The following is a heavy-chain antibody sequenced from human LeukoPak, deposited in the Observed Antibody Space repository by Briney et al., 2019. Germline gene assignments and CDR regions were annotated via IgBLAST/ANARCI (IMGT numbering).Heavy chain of an antibody. CDR1: GGSFSGYY. Sequence: SETLSLTCAVYGGSFSGYYWSWIRQPPGKWLEWIGEINHSGSTNYNPSLKSRVTISVDTSKNQFSLKLSSVTAADTAVYYCARVRQEPEGGSGSYFDYWGQGTLVTVSS. CDR3: ARVRQEPEGGSGSYFDY. D-gene: IGHD3-10*01. CDR2: INHSGST. J-gene: IGHJ4*02. V-gene: IGHV4-34*01.